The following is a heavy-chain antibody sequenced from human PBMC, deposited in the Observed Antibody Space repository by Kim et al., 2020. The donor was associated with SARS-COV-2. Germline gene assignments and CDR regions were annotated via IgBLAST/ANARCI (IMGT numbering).Heavy chain of an antibody. J-gene: IGHJ5*02. Sequence: GGSLRLSCAASGFTFSSYAMHWVRQAPGKGLEWVAVISYDGSNKYYADSVKGRFTISRDNSKNTLYLQMNSLRAEDTAVYYCARGGFLEWSNWFDPWGQG. CDR1: GFTFSSYA. V-gene: IGHV3-30*04. CDR3: ARGGFLEWSNWFDP. CDR2: ISYDGSNK. D-gene: IGHD3-3*01.